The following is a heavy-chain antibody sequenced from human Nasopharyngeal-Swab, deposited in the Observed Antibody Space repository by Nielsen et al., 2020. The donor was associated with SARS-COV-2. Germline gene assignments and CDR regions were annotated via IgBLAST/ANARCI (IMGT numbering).Heavy chain of an antibody. V-gene: IGHV4-39*07. CDR1: GGSISSSSYY. Sequence: SETLSLTCTVSGGSISSSSYYWGWIRQPPGKGLEWIGSIYYSGSTYYNPSLKSRVTISVDTSKNQFSLKLSSVTAADTAVYYCERERGRGGIWNYDYYYMDVWGKGTTVTVSS. CDR3: ERERGRGGIWNYDYYYMDV. J-gene: IGHJ6*03. CDR2: IYYSGST. D-gene: IGHD3-10*01.